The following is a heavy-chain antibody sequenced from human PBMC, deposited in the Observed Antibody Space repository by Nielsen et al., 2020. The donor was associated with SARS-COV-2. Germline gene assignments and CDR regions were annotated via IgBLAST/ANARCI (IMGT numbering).Heavy chain of an antibody. CDR2: ISSSGSTI. V-gene: IGHV3-11*01. D-gene: IGHD3-22*01. J-gene: IGHJ6*02. CDR1: GFTFSDYY. CDR3: ARVFIKRVVVTRSYYYYGMDV. Sequence: GESLKISCAASGFTFSDYYMSWIRQAPGKGLEWVSYISSSGSTIYYADSVKGRFTISRDNAKNSLYLRMNSLRAEDTAVYYCARVFIKRVVVTRSYYYYGMDVWGQGTTVTVSS.